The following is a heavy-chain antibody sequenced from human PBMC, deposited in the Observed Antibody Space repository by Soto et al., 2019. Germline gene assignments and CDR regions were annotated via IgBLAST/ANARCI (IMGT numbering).Heavy chain of an antibody. CDR2: IYHGGSA. Sequence: QVQLRESGPGLVKPSGTLFLTCAVSSGSVNSSNWWWWVRQPPGKGLEWIGEIYHGGSANYNPALRRRVTMSVDKSKNQVFLQLSPGTAADTAVYYCARDPAAAGTVDYWGQGTLVTVSS. J-gene: IGHJ4*02. D-gene: IGHD6-13*01. CDR1: SGSVNSSNW. CDR3: ARDPAAAGTVDY. V-gene: IGHV4-4*02.